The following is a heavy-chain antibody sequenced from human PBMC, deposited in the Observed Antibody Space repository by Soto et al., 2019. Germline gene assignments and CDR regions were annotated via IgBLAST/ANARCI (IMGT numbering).Heavy chain of an antibody. CDR3: AKAVEGAFEI. CDR2: ISYDGSNK. J-gene: IGHJ3*02. V-gene: IGHV3-30-3*01. Sequence: GSLRLSCAASGFTFSSYAMHWVRQAPGKGLEWVAVISYDGSNKYYADSVKGRFTISRDNSKNTLYLQMNSLRAEDTAVYYCAKAVEGAFEIWGQGTMVTVSS. CDR1: GFTFSSYA. D-gene: IGHD6-19*01.